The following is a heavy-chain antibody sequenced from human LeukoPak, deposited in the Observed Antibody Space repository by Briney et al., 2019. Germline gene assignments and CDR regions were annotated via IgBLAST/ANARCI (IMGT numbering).Heavy chain of an antibody. Sequence: ASVKVSCKASGYTFTSYDINWVRQATGQGLEWMGWMNPNSGNTGYAQKFQGRVTMTRNTSISTAYMELSSLRSEDTAVYYCARGYSSGSVYYYYGMDVWGQGTTVTVSS. D-gene: IGHD6-19*01. CDR2: MNPNSGNT. CDR1: GYTFTSYD. V-gene: IGHV1-8*01. J-gene: IGHJ6*02. CDR3: ARGYSSGSVYYYYGMDV.